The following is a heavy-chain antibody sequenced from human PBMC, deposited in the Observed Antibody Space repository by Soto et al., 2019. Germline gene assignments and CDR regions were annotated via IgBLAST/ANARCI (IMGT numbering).Heavy chain of an antibody. CDR2: IKPNTYDT. V-gene: IGHV1-2*02. CDR1: GLSXTGFY. D-gene: IGHD1-26*01. J-gene: IGHJ6*02. Sequence: TVSFQHSGLSXTGFYLDWVRQAPGQGREWIGWIKPNTYDTCYAQKFQVMVTLTCYTSNNSGYLDLNLLNSYYPSVYYCARSPYSLVGDGQHYYYGMDLWGLGTTVTVS. CDR3: ARSPYSLVGDGQHYYYGMDL.